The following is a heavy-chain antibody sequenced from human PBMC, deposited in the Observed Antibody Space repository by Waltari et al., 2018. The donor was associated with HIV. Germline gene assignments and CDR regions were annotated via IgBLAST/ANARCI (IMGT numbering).Heavy chain of an antibody. CDR3: ATDRRGAFDI. CDR2: IKTKTDGGTT. V-gene: IGHV3-15*01. Sequence: EVQLVESGGGLIKPGGSLRLYCAASGLTCSYAWMGWVRQAPGRGLEWVGRIKTKTDGGTTDYAAPVKGRFTISRDDSKNTLYLQMNNLKTEDTAVYYCATDRRGAFDIWGQGTMVTVSS. J-gene: IGHJ3*02. CDR1: GLTCSYAW.